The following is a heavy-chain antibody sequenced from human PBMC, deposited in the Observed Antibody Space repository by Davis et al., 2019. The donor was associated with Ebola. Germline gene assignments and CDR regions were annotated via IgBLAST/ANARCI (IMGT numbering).Heavy chain of an antibody. Sequence: PGGSLRLSCAASGFTFSAFVMHWVRQPPGKGLEWVAVTSYDGSNNYYADSVKGRLTISRDNSKNTLYLQMNSLRAEDTAVYYCGGSGSWGQGTLVTVSS. CDR1: GFTFSAFV. V-gene: IGHV3-30*03. D-gene: IGHD3-10*01. CDR3: GGSGS. J-gene: IGHJ4*02. CDR2: TSYDGSNN.